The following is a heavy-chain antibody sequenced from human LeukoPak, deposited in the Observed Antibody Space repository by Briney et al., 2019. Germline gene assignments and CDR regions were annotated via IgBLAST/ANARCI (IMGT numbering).Heavy chain of an antibody. Sequence: SETLSLTCTVSGGSIFSSNSYWGWIRQPPGKGLEWIGSIYYSGNTYYNPSLKSRVTISVDTSKNQFSLKLSSVTAADTAVYYCAREYPPYYYHTSGPFDYWGQGTLVTVSS. J-gene: IGHJ4*02. CDR3: AREYPPYYYHTSGPFDY. CDR1: GGSIFSSNSY. V-gene: IGHV4-39*07. D-gene: IGHD3-22*01. CDR2: IYYSGNT.